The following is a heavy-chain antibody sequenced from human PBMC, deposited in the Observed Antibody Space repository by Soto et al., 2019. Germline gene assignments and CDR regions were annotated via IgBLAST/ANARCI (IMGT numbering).Heavy chain of an antibody. D-gene: IGHD5-18*01. CDR1: GFTFSSYA. Sequence: GGSLRLSCAASGFTFSSYAMHWVRQAPGKGLEWVAVISYDGSNKYYADSVKGRFTISRDDSKNTLYLQMNSLRAEDTAVSYFARGYSRIYFKYWGQGTLVTVTS. CDR2: ISYDGSNK. CDR3: ARGYSRIYFKY. J-gene: IGHJ4*02. V-gene: IGHV3-30-3*01.